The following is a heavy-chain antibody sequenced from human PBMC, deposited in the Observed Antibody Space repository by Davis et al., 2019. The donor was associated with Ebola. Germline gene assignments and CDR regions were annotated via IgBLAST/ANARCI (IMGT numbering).Heavy chain of an antibody. J-gene: IGHJ4*02. D-gene: IGHD2-15*01. Sequence: ASVKVSCKASGYTFTSYGITWVRQAPGQGLEWMGWINPHNGNTNYAQNVQGRVTMTTDTSTSTAYMELRSLRSDDTAVYYCVREIFGHFDYWGQGTLVTVSS. V-gene: IGHV1-18*04. CDR2: INPHNGNT. CDR1: GYTFTSYG. CDR3: VREIFGHFDY.